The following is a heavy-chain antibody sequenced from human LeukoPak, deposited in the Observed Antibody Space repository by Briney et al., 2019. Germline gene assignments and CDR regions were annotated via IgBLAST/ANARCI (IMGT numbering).Heavy chain of an antibody. D-gene: IGHD6-13*01. Sequence: SETLSLTCTVSSGSLSGYYWTWIRQPPGKGLEWIGYIYYSGSTNYNPSLKSRVTISVDTSKNQFSLKLTSVTPADTAVYYCARDRVGHQLVGHKYYYYYMDVWGKGTTVTISS. CDR2: IYYSGST. CDR1: SGSLSGYY. V-gene: IGHV4-59*01. J-gene: IGHJ6*03. CDR3: ARDRVGHQLVGHKYYYYYMDV.